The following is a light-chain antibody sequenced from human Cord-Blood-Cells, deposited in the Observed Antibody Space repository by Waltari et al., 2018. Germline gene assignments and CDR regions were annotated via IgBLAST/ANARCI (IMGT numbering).Light chain of an antibody. CDR1: SSDVGGYNY. CDR2: EVS. J-gene: IGLJ3*02. V-gene: IGLV2-8*01. Sequence: QSALTQPPSASGSPGQSVTISCTGTSSDVGGYNYVSWYQQHPGKAPKLMIYEVSKRPSGFPARFSGSKFGNTASLTVSGLQAEDEADYYCSSYAGSNNLRVFGGGTKLTVL. CDR3: SSYAGSNNLRV.